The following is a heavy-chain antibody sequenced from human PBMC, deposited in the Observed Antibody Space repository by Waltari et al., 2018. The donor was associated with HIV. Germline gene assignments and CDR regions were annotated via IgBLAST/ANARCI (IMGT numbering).Heavy chain of an antibody. J-gene: IGHJ6*02. Sequence: QVQLQQWGAGLLKPSETLSLTCAVYGGSFSGYYWSWIRQPPGKGLEWIGEIKHSGSTHHNPSLKSRVTISVDTSKNQFSLKLSSVTAADTAVYYCARGGGCGGDCYSGYYYYGMDVWGQGTTVTVSS. CDR1: GGSFSGYY. V-gene: IGHV4-34*01. CDR2: IKHSGST. D-gene: IGHD2-21*02. CDR3: ARGGGCGGDCYSGYYYYGMDV.